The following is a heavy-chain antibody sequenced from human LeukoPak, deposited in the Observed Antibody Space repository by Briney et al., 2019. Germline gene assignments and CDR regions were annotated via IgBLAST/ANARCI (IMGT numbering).Heavy chain of an antibody. CDR1: VYSFCTYT. CDR3: ARDYTSGRYWDY. Sequence: GGSLRLSCAASVYSFCTYTMSWVRQAPWKGLEWVSTISGDGSTYYADSVRGRFTISRDNSKNTLYLQVNSLRAEDTAVYYCARDYTSGRYWDYWGRGTLVTVSS. D-gene: IGHD6-19*01. CDR2: ISGDGST. V-gene: IGHV3-23*01. J-gene: IGHJ4*02.